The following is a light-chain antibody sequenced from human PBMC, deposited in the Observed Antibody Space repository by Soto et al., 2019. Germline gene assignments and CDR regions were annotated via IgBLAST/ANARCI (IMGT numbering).Light chain of an antibody. V-gene: IGLV2-18*01. CDR2: EVT. CDR3: TLYTGSSTLV. Sequence: QSVLTQPPSVSGSPGQSVTISCTGTSSDVGSYNRVSWYQQPPGTAPKLMIYEVTNRPSGVPDRFSGSKSGNTASLTISGLQAEDEADYYCTLYTGSSTLVFGGGTKLTVL. CDR1: SSDVGSYNR. J-gene: IGLJ3*02.